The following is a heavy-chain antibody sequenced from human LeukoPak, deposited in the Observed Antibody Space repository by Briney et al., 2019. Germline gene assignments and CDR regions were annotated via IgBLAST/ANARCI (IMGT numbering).Heavy chain of an antibody. CDR3: ARGSGGGSGSYYKDHYYGMDV. CDR2: IHRSGTT. J-gene: IGHJ6*02. CDR1: GGSISTYS. Sequence: KASDTLSLTCTVSGGSISTYSWSWIRQPAGNALEWIGQIHRSGTTNYNPSLKSRVTMSVDTSKNQFSLKLNTVTAADTAVYYCARGSGGGSGSYYKDHYYGMDVWGPGTTVTVS. V-gene: IGHV4-4*07. D-gene: IGHD3-10*01.